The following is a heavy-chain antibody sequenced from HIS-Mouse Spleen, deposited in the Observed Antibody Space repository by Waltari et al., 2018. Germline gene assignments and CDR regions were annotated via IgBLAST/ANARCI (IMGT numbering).Heavy chain of an antibody. CDR2: ISAYKGST. CDR3: QRDSVTHLAD. V-gene: IGHV1-18*01. D-gene: IGHD4-17*01. Sequence: QVQLVQSGAEVKKPWASVKVSCKASGYTFTSYGISWVRPAPGQGLEWMGWISAYKGSTNYAQKLQGRVTMTTDTSTSTAYMELSSLSTHDTAMYSYQRDSVTHLADWGQQTLVPVSS. J-gene: IGHJ4*02. CDR1: GYTFTSYG.